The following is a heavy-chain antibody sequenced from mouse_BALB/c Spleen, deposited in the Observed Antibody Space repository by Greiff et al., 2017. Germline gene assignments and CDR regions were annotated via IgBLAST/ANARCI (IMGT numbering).Heavy chain of an antibody. D-gene: IGHD2-1*01. CDR2: IYPGNSDT. CDR3: TRNYGNFYAMDY. CDR1: GYTFTSYW. V-gene: IGHV1-5*01. J-gene: IGHJ4*01. Sequence: VQLKQSGTVLARPGASVKMSCKASGYTFTSYWMHWVKQRPGQGLEWIGAIYPGNSDTSYNQKFKGKAKLTAVTSTSTAYMELSSLTNEDSAVYYCTRNYGNFYAMDYWGQGTSVTVSS.